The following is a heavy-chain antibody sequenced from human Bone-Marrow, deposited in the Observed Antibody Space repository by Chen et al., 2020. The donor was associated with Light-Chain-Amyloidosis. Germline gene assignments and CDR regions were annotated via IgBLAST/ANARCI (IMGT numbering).Heavy chain of an antibody. CDR3: ARRRDGYNFYY. D-gene: IGHD5-12*01. Sequence: EVQLEQSGPEVKKPGESLKISCKGSGYTFPNYWIGWVRQMPGKGLEWMGVIYPDDSDARYSPSFEGQVTISADKSITAAYLQWRSRKASDTAMYYCARRRDGYNFYYWGQGTLVTVSS. J-gene: IGHJ4*02. CDR2: IYPDDSDA. CDR1: GYTFPNYW. V-gene: IGHV5-51*01.